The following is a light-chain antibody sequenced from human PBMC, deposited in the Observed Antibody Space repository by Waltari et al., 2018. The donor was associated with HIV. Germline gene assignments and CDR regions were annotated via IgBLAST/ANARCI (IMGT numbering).Light chain of an antibody. CDR1: NSDIGGYNY. CDR2: EVT. J-gene: IGLJ3*02. CDR3: SSYTTTTTIL. V-gene: IGLV2-14*01. Sequence: QSALTQPASVSGSPGQSITISCTGTNSDIGGYNYVSWYQQHPGKAPKLLIYEVTRRPAGISYRFSGSKSGNTASMTISGLQAEDEADYYCSSYTTTTTILFGGGTKVTVL.